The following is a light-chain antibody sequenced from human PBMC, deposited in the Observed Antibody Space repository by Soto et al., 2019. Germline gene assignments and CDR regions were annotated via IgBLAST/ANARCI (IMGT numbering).Light chain of an antibody. CDR3: QQYGSSPGT. Sequence: DIVLTQSSGNLSLSPGERATLSCRASQSVSSSYLAWYQQKPGQAPRLLIYGASSRATGIPDRFSGSGSGTDFTLTIIRLEPEDFALYYCQQYGSSPGTCGQGTKVEIK. J-gene: IGKJ1*01. CDR1: QSVSSSY. V-gene: IGKV3-20*01. CDR2: GAS.